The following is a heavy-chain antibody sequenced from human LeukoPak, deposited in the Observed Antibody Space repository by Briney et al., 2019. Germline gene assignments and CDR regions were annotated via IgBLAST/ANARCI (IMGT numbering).Heavy chain of an antibody. J-gene: IGHJ4*02. D-gene: IGHD3-22*01. CDR2: ISSSGSTI. CDR3: ARGSSAFDY. Sequence: GGSLRLSCAASGFTFSSYAMNWVRQTPGKGLEWVSYISSSGSTIYYADSVKGRFTISRDNAKNSLYLQMNSLRAEDTAVYYCARGSSAFDYWGQGTLVTVSS. CDR1: GFTFSSYA. V-gene: IGHV3-48*04.